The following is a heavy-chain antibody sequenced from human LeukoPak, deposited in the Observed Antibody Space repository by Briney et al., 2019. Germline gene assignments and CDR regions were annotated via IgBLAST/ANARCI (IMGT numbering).Heavy chain of an antibody. CDR2: MNPNSGNT. D-gene: IGHD1-1*01. CDR1: GYTFTSYD. Sequence: ASVKVSCKASGYTFTSYDINWVRQATGQGLEWMGGMNPNSGNTASAQKFQGRVTMTRDTSINTAYMELSSLRSEDTAVYYCARVRTTGTCFDPWGQGSLVTVSS. V-gene: IGHV1-8*01. J-gene: IGHJ5*02. CDR3: ARVRTTGTCFDP.